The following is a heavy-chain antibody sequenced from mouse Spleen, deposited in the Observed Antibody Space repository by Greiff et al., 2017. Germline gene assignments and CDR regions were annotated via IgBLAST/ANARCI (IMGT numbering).Heavy chain of an antibody. CDR3: ARRARAMDY. Sequence: QVQLKQPGAELVKPGASVKLSCKASGYTFTSYWMHWVKQRPGRGLEWIGRIDPSDSYTNYNQKFKGKATLTVDKSSSTAYMQLSSLTSEDSAVYYCARRARAMDYWGQGTSVTVSS. D-gene: IGHD3-1*01. V-gene: IGHV1-69*02. CDR1: GYTFTSYW. CDR2: IDPSDSYT. J-gene: IGHJ4*01.